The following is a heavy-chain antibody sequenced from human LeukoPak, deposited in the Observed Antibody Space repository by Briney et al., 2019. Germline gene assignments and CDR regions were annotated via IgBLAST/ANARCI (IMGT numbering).Heavy chain of an antibody. Sequence: GGTLRLSRAASGLTLSSYSMNWVPQAPGKGLEWVSYIRSSSSYIYYPDSAKGRFTNSRDNAKNSLYLQMNSLRAEDTAVYYCARDLVVVVPAAILYYGMDVWGQGTTVTVSS. J-gene: IGHJ6*02. CDR1: GLTLSSYS. CDR2: IRSSSSYI. D-gene: IGHD2-2*02. V-gene: IGHV3-21*01. CDR3: ARDLVVVVPAAILYYGMDV.